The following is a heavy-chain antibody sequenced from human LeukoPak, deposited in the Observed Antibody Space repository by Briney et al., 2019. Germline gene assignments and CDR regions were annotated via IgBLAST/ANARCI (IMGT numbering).Heavy chain of an antibody. V-gene: IGHV3-73*01. CDR3: TSGRSENPGEVGATHGVGY. CDR2: IRSKANSYAT. CDR1: GFTFSGSA. D-gene: IGHD1-26*01. Sequence: GGSLRLSCAASGFTFSGSAMHWVRQASGKGLEWVGRIRSKANSYATAYAASVKGRFTISRDDSKNTAYLQMNSLKTEDTAVYYCTSGRSENPGEVGATHGVGYWGQGTLVTVSS. J-gene: IGHJ4*02.